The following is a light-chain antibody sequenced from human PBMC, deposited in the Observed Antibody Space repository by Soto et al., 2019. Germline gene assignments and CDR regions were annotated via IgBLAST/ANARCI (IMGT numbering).Light chain of an antibody. Sequence: QSALTQPASVSGSLGQSITISCSGTSSDIGTYDFVSWYQHLPGKAPKLIIYEVTHRPSGVSDRFSASKSGNTASLTISGLQAEDEADYYCNSFRVSHLYVFGTGTKLTVL. CDR2: EVT. CDR3: NSFRVSHLYV. V-gene: IGLV2-14*01. CDR1: SSDIGTYDF. J-gene: IGLJ1*01.